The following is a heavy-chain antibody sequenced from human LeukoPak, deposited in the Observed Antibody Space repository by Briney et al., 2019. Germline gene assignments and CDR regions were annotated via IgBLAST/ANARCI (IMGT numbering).Heavy chain of an antibody. Sequence: GGSLRLSCAASGFTFSSYAMHWVRQAPGKGLEWVAVISYDGSNKYYADSVKGRFTISRDNSKNTLYLQMNSLRAENTAVYYCASSMVRGVTYYYYGMDVWGKGTTVTVSS. D-gene: IGHD3-10*01. CDR2: ISYDGSNK. CDR1: GFTFSSYA. CDR3: ASSMVRGVTYYYYGMDV. J-gene: IGHJ6*04. V-gene: IGHV3-30*04.